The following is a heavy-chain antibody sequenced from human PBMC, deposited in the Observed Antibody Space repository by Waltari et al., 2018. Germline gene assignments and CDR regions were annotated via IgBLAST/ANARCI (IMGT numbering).Heavy chain of an antibody. J-gene: IGHJ4*02. D-gene: IGHD6-13*01. Sequence: QLQLQESGPGLVKPSETLSLTCTVSGGSISSSSYYWGWIRQPPGKGLEWIGSIYYSGSTYYNPSLKSRVTISVDTSKNQFSLKLSSVTAADTAVYYCARVVTAAGEDYWGQGTLVTVSS. CDR3: ARVVTAAGEDY. CDR2: IYYSGST. V-gene: IGHV4-39*07. CDR1: GGSISSSSYY.